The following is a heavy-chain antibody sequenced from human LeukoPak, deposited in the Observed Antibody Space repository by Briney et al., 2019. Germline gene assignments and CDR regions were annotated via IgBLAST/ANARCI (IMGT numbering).Heavy chain of an antibody. Sequence: PGGSLRLSCAAYGFTFSSFEMNWVRQAPGKGLEWISYISGSGYYIYYADSVKGRLTISRDNAKNSLYLQMNSLRAEDTAVYYCARDTAGPSGYFNYYYYYMDVWGYGTTVTVSS. CDR3: ARDTAGPSGYFNYYYYYMDV. CDR1: GFTFSSFE. D-gene: IGHD3-22*01. CDR2: ISGSGYYI. J-gene: IGHJ6*03. V-gene: IGHV3-48*03.